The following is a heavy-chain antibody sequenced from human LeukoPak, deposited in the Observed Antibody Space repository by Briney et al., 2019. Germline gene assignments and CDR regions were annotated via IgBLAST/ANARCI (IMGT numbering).Heavy chain of an antibody. J-gene: IGHJ6*02. V-gene: IGHV3-7*01. Sequence: GGSLRLSCAVSGFTFSGFWMSWSRQAPGKGLEWVASINSDGSEGYYADVVKGRFTISRDNAKNSLYLQINSLRDEDTAVYYCARDLRNYYGMDVWGQGTTVTVS. CDR2: INSDGSEG. CDR3: ARDLRNYYGMDV. D-gene: IGHD1-14*01. CDR1: GFTFSGFW.